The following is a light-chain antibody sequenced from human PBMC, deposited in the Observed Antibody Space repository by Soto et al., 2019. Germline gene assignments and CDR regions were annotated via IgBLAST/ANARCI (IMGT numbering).Light chain of an antibody. CDR2: GTS. J-gene: IGKJ1*01. CDR3: QQYGSSSWT. V-gene: IGKV3-20*01. CDR1: QSVSSSY. Sequence: NFFTQSPRTPSLSPGGKATPSLRARQSVSSSYLAWYQQNPGQAPRLLIYGTSSRATAIPDRFSGSGSGTDFTLTISRLEPEDFALYYCQQYGSSSWTSGQGTKVDIK.